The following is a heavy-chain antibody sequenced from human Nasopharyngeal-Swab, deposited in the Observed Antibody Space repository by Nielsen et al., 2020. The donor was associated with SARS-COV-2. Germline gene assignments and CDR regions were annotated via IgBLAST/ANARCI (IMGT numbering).Heavy chain of an antibody. Sequence: ASVKVSCKVAGYTLTELSMHWVRQAAGKGLEWVGGFDPEDGETIYEQKFQGRVTMTEDTSTDTAYMELSSLTSEDTAVYYCTTVAGSYGRFDYWGQGTPVTVSS. CDR3: TTVAGSYGRFDY. J-gene: IGHJ4*02. V-gene: IGHV1-24*01. CDR1: GYTLTELS. D-gene: IGHD1-26*01. CDR2: FDPEDGET.